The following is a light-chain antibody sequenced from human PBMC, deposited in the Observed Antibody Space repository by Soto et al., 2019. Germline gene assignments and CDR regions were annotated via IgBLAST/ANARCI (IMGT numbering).Light chain of an antibody. CDR2: AAS. Sequence: DIQMTQSPSSLSASVGDRVTITCRASQSISTYLNWYQQTPGKAPKLLIYAASSLQSGVPSRFSGSGSGTDFTLTISSLHPEDSETYYCQQSYSTPPTFGQGTKVDI. CDR1: QSISTY. V-gene: IGKV1-39*01. CDR3: QQSYSTPPT. J-gene: IGKJ1*01.